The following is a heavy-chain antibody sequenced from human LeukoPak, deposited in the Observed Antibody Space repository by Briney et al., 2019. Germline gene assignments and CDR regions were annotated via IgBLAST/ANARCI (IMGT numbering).Heavy chain of an antibody. CDR2: IIPIFGTA. V-gene: IGHV1-69*13. CDR3: ARGYYDSSGYYPFDY. D-gene: IGHD3-22*01. Sequence: ASVKVSCKASGGTFSSYAISWVRQAPGQGLEWMGGIIPIFGTANYAQKFQGRVTITADESTSTAYMELRSLRSEDTAVDYCARGYYDSSGYYPFDYWGQGTLVTVSS. CDR1: GGTFSSYA. J-gene: IGHJ4*02.